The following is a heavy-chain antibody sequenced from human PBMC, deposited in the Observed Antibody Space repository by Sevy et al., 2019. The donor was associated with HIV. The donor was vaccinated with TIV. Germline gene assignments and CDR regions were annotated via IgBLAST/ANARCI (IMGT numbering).Heavy chain of an antibody. D-gene: IGHD1-26*01. Sequence: ASVKVSCKASGYTFTGYYMHWVRQAPGQGHEWMGWINPNSGGTNYAQKFQGRVTMTRDTSISTAYMELSRLRSDDTAVYYCARARVAGSYYSMGYWGQGTLVTVSS. CDR3: ARARVAGSYYSMGY. V-gene: IGHV1-2*02. CDR2: INPNSGGT. CDR1: GYTFTGYY. J-gene: IGHJ4*02.